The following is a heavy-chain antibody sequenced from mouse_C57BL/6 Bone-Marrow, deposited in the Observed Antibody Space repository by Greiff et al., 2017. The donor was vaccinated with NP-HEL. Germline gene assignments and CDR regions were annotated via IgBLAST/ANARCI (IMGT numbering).Heavy chain of an antibody. CDR3: ARSYYYGSSYLSWCFDV. D-gene: IGHD1-1*01. CDR1: GFNIKNTY. CDR2: IDPANGNT. J-gene: IGHJ1*03. Sequence: EVQLQQSVAELVRPGASVKLSCTASGFNIKNTYMQWVKQRPEQGLEWIGRIDPANGNTKYAPKFQGKATITADTSSNTAYLQLSSLTSEDTAIYYCARSYYYGSSYLSWCFDVWGTGTTVTVSS. V-gene: IGHV14-3*01.